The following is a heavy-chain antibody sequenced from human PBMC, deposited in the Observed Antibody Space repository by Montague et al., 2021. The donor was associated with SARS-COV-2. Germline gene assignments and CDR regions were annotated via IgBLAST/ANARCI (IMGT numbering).Heavy chain of an antibody. D-gene: IGHD2-15*01. J-gene: IGHJ4*02. Sequence: SLRLSCAASGFTFSSYWMSWVRQAPGKGLEWVANIKQDGSEKYYVDPVKGRFTISRDNAKNSLSLQMNSLRAEDTAVYYCARLVVVAATPYWGQGTLVTVSS. CDR1: GFTFSSYW. CDR2: IKQDGSEK. V-gene: IGHV3-7*01. CDR3: ARLVVVAATPY.